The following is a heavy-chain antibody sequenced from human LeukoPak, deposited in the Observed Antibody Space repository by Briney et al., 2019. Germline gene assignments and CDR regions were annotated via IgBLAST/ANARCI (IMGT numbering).Heavy chain of an antibody. Sequence: SETLSLTCTVSGGSISSSSYYWGWIRQPPGKGLEWIGSIYYSGSTYYNPSLKSRVTISVDTSKNQFSLKLSSVTAADTAVYYCARVLLWFGESMGNWFDPWGQGTLVTVSS. CDR2: IYYSGST. J-gene: IGHJ5*02. D-gene: IGHD3-10*01. CDR1: GGSISSSSYY. CDR3: ARVLLWFGESMGNWFDP. V-gene: IGHV4-39*07.